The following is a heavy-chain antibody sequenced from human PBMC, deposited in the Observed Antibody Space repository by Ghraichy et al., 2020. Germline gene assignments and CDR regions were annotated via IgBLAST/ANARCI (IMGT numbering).Heavy chain of an antibody. CDR2: IYYSGST. CDR3: ARGLRSGSYYKRLDSYYYGMDV. CDR1: GGSISSYY. Sequence: SETLSLTCTVSGGSISSYYWSWIRQPPGKGLEWIGYIYYSGSTNYNPSLKSRVTISVDTSKNQFSLKLSSVTAADTAVYYCARGLRSGSYYKRLDSYYYGMDVWGQGTTVTVSS. D-gene: IGHD3-10*01. J-gene: IGHJ6*02. V-gene: IGHV4-59*01.